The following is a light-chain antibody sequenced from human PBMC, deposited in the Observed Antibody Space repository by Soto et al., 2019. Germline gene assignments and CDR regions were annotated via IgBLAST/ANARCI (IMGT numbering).Light chain of an antibody. CDR1: QSVRSSH. Sequence: TQSPGTLSLSRWERATLCFMASQSVRSSHLAWYQQKPGQAPRLLIYSTSSRATGIPDRFSGSGSGTDFTLTISRLEPEDFAVYYCQQYDSSPLTFGGGTKVDIK. CDR2: STS. V-gene: IGKV3-20*01. J-gene: IGKJ4*01. CDR3: QQYDSSPLT.